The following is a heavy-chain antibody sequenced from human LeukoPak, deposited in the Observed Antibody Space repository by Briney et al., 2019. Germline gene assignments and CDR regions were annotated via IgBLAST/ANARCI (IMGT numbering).Heavy chain of an antibody. V-gene: IGHV4-31*03. Sequence: SETLSLTCTVSGGSISSGGYYWSWIRQHPGKGLEWIGYIYYSGSTYYNPSLKSRVTISVDTPKNQFSLELSSVTAADTAVYYCARGSDYYDSSGYYLPFDYWGQGTLVTVSS. CDR1: GGSISSGGYY. J-gene: IGHJ4*02. D-gene: IGHD3-22*01. CDR2: IYYSGST. CDR3: ARGSDYYDSSGYYLPFDY.